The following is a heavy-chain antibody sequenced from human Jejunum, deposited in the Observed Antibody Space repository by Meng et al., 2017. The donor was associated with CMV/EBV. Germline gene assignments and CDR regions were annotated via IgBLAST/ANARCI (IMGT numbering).Heavy chain of an antibody. CDR3: ARWSGTYYDY. D-gene: IGHD1-26*01. CDR2: LYSSGIT. J-gene: IGHJ4*02. Sequence: EVQRGESGGNLVHTGVSMRRSSAASGLTVSSNYMSTLRHAPGKGLEWVSILYSSGITYYADSVKGRFTISRDNSKNTLYFQMNTLRAEDTAVYYCARWSGTYYDYWGQGTLVTVSS. CDR1: GLTVSSNY. V-gene: IGHV3-66*01.